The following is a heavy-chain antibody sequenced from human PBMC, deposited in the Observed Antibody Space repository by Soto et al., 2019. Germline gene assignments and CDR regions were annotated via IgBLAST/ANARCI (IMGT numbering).Heavy chain of an antibody. Sequence: ASVKVSCKASGGTFSSYAISWVRQAPGQGLEWMGRINPKSGGTSTAQKFQGWVTMTTDTSISTASMELTRLTSDDTAIYYCARGDSTDCSNGVCSFFYNHDMDVWGQGTTVTVSS. D-gene: IGHD2-8*01. CDR3: ARGDSTDCSNGVCSFFYNHDMDV. CDR1: GGTFSSYA. CDR2: INPKSGGT. J-gene: IGHJ6*02. V-gene: IGHV1-2*04.